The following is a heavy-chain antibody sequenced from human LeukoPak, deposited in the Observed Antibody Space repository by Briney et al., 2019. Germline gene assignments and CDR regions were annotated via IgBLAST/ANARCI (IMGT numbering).Heavy chain of an antibody. CDR2: ISWNSRSI. D-gene: IGHD2-2*01. Sequence: PGRSLTLSCAASGFTFDDYAMHWVRQAPGKGREWVSGISWNSRSIGYADSVRGRFTISRDNAKNSLYLQMNSLSAQDTALYYCAKELGYCSTTSCYASYYYYYGMDVWGQGTTVTVSS. J-gene: IGHJ6*02. CDR3: AKELGYCSTTSCYASYYYYYGMDV. CDR1: GFTFDDYA. V-gene: IGHV3-9*01.